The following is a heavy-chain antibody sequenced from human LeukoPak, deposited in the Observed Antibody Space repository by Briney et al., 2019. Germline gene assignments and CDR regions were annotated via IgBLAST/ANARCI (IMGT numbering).Heavy chain of an antibody. CDR2: ISSSSSTI. Sequence: GGSLRLSCAASGFSFSSYWMSWVRQAPGKGLEWVSYISSSSSTIYYADSVKGRFTISRDNAKNSLYLQMNSLRAEDTAMYYCARPIDSSGYYGGTFDYWGQGTLVTVSS. V-gene: IGHV3-48*01. J-gene: IGHJ4*02. CDR3: ARPIDSSGYYGGTFDY. CDR1: GFSFSSYW. D-gene: IGHD3-22*01.